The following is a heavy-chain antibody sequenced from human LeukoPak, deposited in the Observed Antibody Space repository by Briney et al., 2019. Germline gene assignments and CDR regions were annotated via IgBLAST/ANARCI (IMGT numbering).Heavy chain of an antibody. V-gene: IGHV4-38-2*02. CDR1: GYSISSGYY. CDR2: IYHSGST. CDR3: ARDRLVVAATGGDY. Sequence: SETLSLTCTVSGYSISSGYYWGWIRQPPGKGLEWIGSIYHSGSTYYNPSLKSRVTISVDTSKNQFSLKLSSVTAADTAVYYCARDRLVVAATGGDYWGQGTLVTVSS. D-gene: IGHD2-15*01. J-gene: IGHJ4*02.